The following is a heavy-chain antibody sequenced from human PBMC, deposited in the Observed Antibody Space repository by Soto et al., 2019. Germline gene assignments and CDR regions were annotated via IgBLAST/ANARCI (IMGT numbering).Heavy chain of an antibody. V-gene: IGHV3-48*01. CDR3: AKEGRRYYFDY. J-gene: IGHJ4*02. Sequence: PGGSLRLSCAASGFTFSSYSMNWVRQAPGKGLEWVSYISSSSNSIYYADSVKGRFTISRDNAKNSLYLQMNSLRAEDTAVYYCAKEGRRYYFDYWGQGTLVTVSS. D-gene: IGHD1-20*01. CDR2: ISSSSNSI. CDR1: GFTFSSYS.